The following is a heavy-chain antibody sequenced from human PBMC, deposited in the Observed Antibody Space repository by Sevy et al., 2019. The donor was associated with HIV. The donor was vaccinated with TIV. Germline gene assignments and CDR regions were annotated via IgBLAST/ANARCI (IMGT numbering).Heavy chain of an antibody. J-gene: IGHJ5*02. CDR1: GFTFSGSA. CDR2: IRSKANSYAT. CDR3: TMVRYYDIFTGNTRRGDGDNWFDP. D-gene: IGHD3-9*01. Sequence: GGSLRLSCAASGFTFSGSAMHWVRQASGKGLEWVGRIRSKANSYATAYAASVKGRFTISRDDSKNTAYLQMNSLKTEDTAVYYCTMVRYYDIFTGNTRRGDGDNWFDPWGQGTLVTVSS. V-gene: IGHV3-73*01.